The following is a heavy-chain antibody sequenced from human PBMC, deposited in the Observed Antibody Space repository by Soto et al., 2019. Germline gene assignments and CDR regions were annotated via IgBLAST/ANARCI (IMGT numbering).Heavy chain of an antibody. Sequence: SVKVSCKASGGTFSSYAISWVRQAPGQGLEWMGGIVPIFGTANYAQKFQRRVTITADKSTSTAYMELSSLRSEDTAVYYCARDEEDTAMASCGKGTLVAVSS. CDR3: ARDEEDTAMAS. D-gene: IGHD5-18*01. V-gene: IGHV1-69*06. J-gene: IGHJ4*02. CDR1: GGTFSSYA. CDR2: IVPIFGTA.